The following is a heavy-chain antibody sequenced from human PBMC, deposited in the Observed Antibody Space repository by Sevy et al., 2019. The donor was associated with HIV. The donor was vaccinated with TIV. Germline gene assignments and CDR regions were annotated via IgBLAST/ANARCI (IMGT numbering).Heavy chain of an antibody. Sequence: GGSLRLSCAASGFTFSSYAMSWVRQAPGKGLEWVPAISGSGGSTYYAHSVKGRFTISRDNSKNTLYLQMNSLRAEDTAVYYCAKDQEDSSGYYYGVDAFDIWGQGTMVTVSS. V-gene: IGHV3-23*01. CDR2: ISGSGGST. J-gene: IGHJ3*02. CDR3: AKDQEDSSGYYYGVDAFDI. D-gene: IGHD3-22*01. CDR1: GFTFSSYA.